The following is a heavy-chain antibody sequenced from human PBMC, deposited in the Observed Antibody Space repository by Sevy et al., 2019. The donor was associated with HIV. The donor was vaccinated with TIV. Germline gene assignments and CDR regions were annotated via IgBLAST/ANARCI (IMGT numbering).Heavy chain of an antibody. CDR2: ISSASSYI. CDR3: ARGDYYGSLYYFDY. Sequence: GGSLRLSCAASGFTFNYHFMNWVRQVPGKGLEWVSYISSASSYINYSDSVKGRFTISRDNAKNLVFLEMNNLRPEDPAVYFCARGDYYGSLYYFDYWGQGTLVTVSS. CDR1: GFTFNYHF. D-gene: IGHD3-10*01. J-gene: IGHJ4*02. V-gene: IGHV3-21*01.